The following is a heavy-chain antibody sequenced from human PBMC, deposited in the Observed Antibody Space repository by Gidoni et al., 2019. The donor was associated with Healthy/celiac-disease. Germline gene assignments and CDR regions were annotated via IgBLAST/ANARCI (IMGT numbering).Heavy chain of an antibody. D-gene: IGHD3-22*01. J-gene: IGHJ4*02. CDR1: GGSFSGYS. CDR3: ARGPVGYDSSAYYPKY. V-gene: IGHV4-34*01. CDR2: INHSGST. Sequence: QVQLQQWGAGLLKPSETLSLTCAVYGGSFSGYSWSWIRQPPGKGLEWIGGINHSGSTNYNPSLKSRVTISIDTSKNQFSLKLSSVTAADTAVYYCARGPVGYDSSAYYPKYWGQGTLVTVSS.